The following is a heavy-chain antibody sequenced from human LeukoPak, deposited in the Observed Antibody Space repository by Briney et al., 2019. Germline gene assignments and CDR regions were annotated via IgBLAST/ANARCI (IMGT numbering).Heavy chain of an antibody. D-gene: IGHD3-22*01. J-gene: IGHJ3*02. CDR1: GGTFSSYA. CDR2: IIPIFGTA. V-gene: IGHV1-69*05. Sequence: SVKVSCKASGGTFSSYAISWVRQAPGQGLEWMGGIIPIFGTANYAQKFQGRVTITTDESTSTAYMELSSLRSEDTAVYYCARAINHYYVSSGYYYSAFDIWGQGTMVTVSS. CDR3: ARAINHYYVSSGYYYSAFDI.